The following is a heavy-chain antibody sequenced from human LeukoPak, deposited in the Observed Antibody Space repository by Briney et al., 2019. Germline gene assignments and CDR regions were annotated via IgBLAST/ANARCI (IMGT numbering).Heavy chain of an antibody. CDR2: IYSGGTT. V-gene: IGHV3-53*01. D-gene: IGHD5-18*01. J-gene: IGHJ5*02. CDR3: ARGRGYSQSSWVDP. CDR1: GFTVSRSY. Sequence: PGGSLRLSCAASGFTVSRSYMIWARQAPGKGLEWVSVIYSGGTTYYADSVKGRFTISRDNSKNTLYLQMNSMRAEDTAVYYCARGRGYSQSSWVDPWGQGTMVTVSA.